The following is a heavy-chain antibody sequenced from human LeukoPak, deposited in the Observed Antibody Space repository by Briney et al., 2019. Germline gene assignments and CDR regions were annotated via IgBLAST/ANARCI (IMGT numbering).Heavy chain of an antibody. D-gene: IGHD1-26*01. Sequence: SETLSLTCTVSGDSISSGSYYWGWIRQPPGEGLEYIASINSGGSTFYNPSLKSRLTILVDTSENQFSLKLSSVTAADTAVYYCARGSPYGRWGQGTLVTVSS. J-gene: IGHJ4*02. CDR2: INSGGST. V-gene: IGHV4-39*07. CDR1: GDSISSGSYY. CDR3: ARGSPYGR.